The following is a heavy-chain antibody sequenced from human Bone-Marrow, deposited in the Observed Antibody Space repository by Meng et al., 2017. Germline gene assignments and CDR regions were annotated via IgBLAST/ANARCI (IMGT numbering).Heavy chain of an antibody. V-gene: IGHV3-66*02. CDR2: IYSGGST. D-gene: IGHD3-10*01. CDR1: GFTVSSNY. J-gene: IGHJ4*02. Sequence: GESLKISCAASGFTVSSNYMSWVRQAPGKGLEWVSVIYSGGSTYYADSVKGRFTISRDNSKNTLYLQMNSLRAEDTAVYYCARGVYGSGYYFDYWGQGTLVTVSS. CDR3: ARGVYGSGYYFDY.